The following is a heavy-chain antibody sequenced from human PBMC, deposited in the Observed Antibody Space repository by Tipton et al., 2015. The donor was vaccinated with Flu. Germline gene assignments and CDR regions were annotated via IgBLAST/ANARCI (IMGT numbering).Heavy chain of an antibody. CDR1: GFTFSTYW. J-gene: IGHJ4*02. CDR3: ARLEGWYYGSGSYYYFDY. CDR2: IQQDGSEK. Sequence: SLRLSCVASGFTFSTYWMSWVRQAPGKGLEWVAHIQQDGSEKYYVDSVEGRFTISRDNARNSLYLQMNSLRAEDTAVYYCARLEGWYYGSGSYYYFDYWGQGTLVTVSS. D-gene: IGHD3-10*01. V-gene: IGHV3-7*01.